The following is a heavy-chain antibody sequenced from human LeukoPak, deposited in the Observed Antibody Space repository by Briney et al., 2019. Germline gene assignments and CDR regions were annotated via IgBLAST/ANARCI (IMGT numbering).Heavy chain of an antibody. J-gene: IGHJ3*02. CDR3: ARALPKKVATTITWGDAFDI. Sequence: ASVKVSFKPSGYTFTGYYIHWVRLAPGQGLEWMGWINPNSGGTNFAQKFRSRVTMTRDTSISTAYMELGSLRPDDTAVYFCARALPKKVATTITWGDAFDIWGQGTMVTVS. D-gene: IGHD4-23*01. V-gene: IGHV1-2*02. CDR2: INPNSGGT. CDR1: GYTFTGYY.